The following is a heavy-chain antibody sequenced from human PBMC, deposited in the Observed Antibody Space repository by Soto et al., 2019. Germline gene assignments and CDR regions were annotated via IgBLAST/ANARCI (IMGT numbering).Heavy chain of an antibody. Sequence: SVKVSCKASEGTFNSYAIAWVRQAPGQGLEWMGGIIPYYNTLNYAQKFQDRVTITADDSTNTVYMELSSLRSDDTAVYFCASGASRWYPYFFDSWAQGTLVTV. D-gene: IGHD6-13*01. CDR2: IIPYYNTL. J-gene: IGHJ4*02. V-gene: IGHV1-69*13. CDR1: EGTFNSYA. CDR3: ASGASRWYPYFFDS.